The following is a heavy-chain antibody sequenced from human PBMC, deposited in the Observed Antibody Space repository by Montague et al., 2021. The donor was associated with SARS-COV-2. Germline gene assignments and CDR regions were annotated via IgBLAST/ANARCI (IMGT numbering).Heavy chain of an antibody. J-gene: IGHJ6*02. Sequence: SRRLSCAASGFPFSSRAMNWVRRAPGKGLEWVSGITGSGDRMFYADSVKGRLTISRDNSKNTLFLQMDSLRAEDMAVYYCAKVVSGLGSPSLTGYGMDVWGQGTTVTVSS. V-gene: IGHV3-23*01. CDR3: AKVVSGLGSPSLTGYGMDV. CDR2: ITGSGDRM. CDR1: GFPFSSRA. D-gene: IGHD3-10*01.